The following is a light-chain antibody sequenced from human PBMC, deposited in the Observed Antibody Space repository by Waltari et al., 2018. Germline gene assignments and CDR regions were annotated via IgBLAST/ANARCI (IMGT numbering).Light chain of an antibody. CDR3: QQYGGSTAM. CDR1: QSVDSTY. Sequence: EIVMTRSPGTLSLSPGERVTLSCRASQSVDSTYLGWYQQKPGQAPRLLIYGTSSRATGVPDRFSGSGSGTDFTLTISRLEAEDFAVYYCQQYGGSTAMFGQGTKVEIK. J-gene: IGKJ1*01. CDR2: GTS. V-gene: IGKV3-20*01.